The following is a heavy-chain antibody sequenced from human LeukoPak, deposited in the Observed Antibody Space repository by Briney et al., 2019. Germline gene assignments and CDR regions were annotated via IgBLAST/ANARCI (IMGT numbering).Heavy chain of an antibody. V-gene: IGHV1-18*01. Sequence: ASVKVSCMASGYTFTIYSISWVRQAPGQGLEWVGWISGYNGDTKYTQNLQGRVTMTTDTSTSTAYMELRSLRSDDTAVYYCARLTSSHDFWSGYPFDPWGQGTLVTVSS. CDR3: ARLTSSHDFWSGYPFDP. CDR1: GYTFTIYS. CDR2: ISGYNGDT. J-gene: IGHJ5*02. D-gene: IGHD3-3*01.